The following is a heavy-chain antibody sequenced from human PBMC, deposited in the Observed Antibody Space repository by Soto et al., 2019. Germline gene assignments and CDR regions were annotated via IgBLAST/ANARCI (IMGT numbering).Heavy chain of an antibody. J-gene: IGHJ4*02. Sequence: QVQLVQSGAAVKEPGASVKVSCKASGYTFQNYHMHWVRQAPGQGLEWMRIIHPSGDTKTYAQRFQGRLAMTRDASTSTAYMELSSLTSEDTAVYFCARDLWGSWTVDYWGQGTLVTVSS. CDR3: ARDLWGSWTVDY. CDR1: GYTFQNYH. D-gene: IGHD3-16*01. CDR2: IHPSGDTK. V-gene: IGHV1-46*02.